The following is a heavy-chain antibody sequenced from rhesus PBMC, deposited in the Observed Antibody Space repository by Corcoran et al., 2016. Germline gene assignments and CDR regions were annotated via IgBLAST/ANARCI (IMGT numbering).Heavy chain of an antibody. V-gene: IGHV3-136*01. CDR2: FNYPSKTI. CDR1: GFTFSSYD. D-gene: IGHD4-23*01. Sequence: EVQLVESGGGLVQPGGSLRLSCAASGFTFSSYDMSWVRQAPGKGLEWVSYFNYPSKTIYSAASVNGLFTISKDNTKNSLFLQMSSLRAEDPAVYYCTRMNTVTPGYWGQGVLVTVSS. J-gene: IGHJ4*01. CDR3: TRMNTVTPGY.